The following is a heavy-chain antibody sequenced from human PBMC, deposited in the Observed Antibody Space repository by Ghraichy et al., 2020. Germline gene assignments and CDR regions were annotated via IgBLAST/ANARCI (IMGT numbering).Heavy chain of an antibody. CDR1: GYTFTSYD. CDR2: VNPNSGNT. J-gene: IGHJ4*02. Sequence: ASVKVSCKASGYTFTSYDINWVRQATGQGLEWMGWVNPNSGNTGYAQKFQGRVTMTRNTSINTVYMELSSLKSEDTAVYYCARGPAWSGSSYYFDYWGQGTLVTVSS. D-gene: IGHD3-3*01. V-gene: IGHV1-8*01. CDR3: ARGPAWSGSSYYFDY.